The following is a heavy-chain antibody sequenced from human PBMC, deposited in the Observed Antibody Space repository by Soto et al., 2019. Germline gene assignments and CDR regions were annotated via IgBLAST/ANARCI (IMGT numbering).Heavy chain of an antibody. Sequence: EVQLLESGGGLVQPGGSLRLSCAASGFTFSSYAMSWVRQAPGKGLEWVSAISGSGGSKYYADSVKGRFTISRDNSKNTLYLQMNSLRAEDTAVYYCAKDHLVTTAGDDAFDIWGQGTMVTVSS. CDR3: AKDHLVTTAGDDAFDI. V-gene: IGHV3-23*01. D-gene: IGHD4-17*01. CDR1: GFTFSSYA. CDR2: ISGSGGSK. J-gene: IGHJ3*02.